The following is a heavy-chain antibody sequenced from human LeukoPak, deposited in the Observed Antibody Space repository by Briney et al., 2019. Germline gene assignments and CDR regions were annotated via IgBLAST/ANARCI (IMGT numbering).Heavy chain of an antibody. J-gene: IGHJ4*02. CDR3: AREGHEYYYDSSAYLDY. V-gene: IGHV4-39*07. CDR2: IYYSGST. Sequence: SETLSLTCTVSGGSINSGNHYWGWMRQSPGKGLEWIGNIYYSGSTYYNPSLKSRVTLSIDTSKNQFSLRLSSVTAADTAVYYCAREGHEYYYDSSAYLDYWGQGTLVTVSS. D-gene: IGHD3-22*01. CDR1: GGSINSGNHY.